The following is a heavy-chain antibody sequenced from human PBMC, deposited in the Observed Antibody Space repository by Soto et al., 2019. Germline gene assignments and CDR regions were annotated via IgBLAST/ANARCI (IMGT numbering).Heavy chain of an antibody. Sequence: QVQLVESGGGVVQPGRSLRLSCAASGFTFSNYAIHWVRQAPGKGLEWVALLSYDGNNIHYADSVKGRFTVSRDNSKNTQFLQMNGLRAEDTALYYCARGPIGDAAMVTNYFDYWGQGTLVTVSS. J-gene: IGHJ4*02. D-gene: IGHD5-18*01. CDR1: GFTFSNYA. CDR2: LSYDGNNI. CDR3: ARGPIGDAAMVTNYFDY. V-gene: IGHV3-30-3*01.